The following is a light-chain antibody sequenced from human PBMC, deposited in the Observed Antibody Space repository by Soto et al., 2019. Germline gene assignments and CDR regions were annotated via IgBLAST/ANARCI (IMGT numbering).Light chain of an antibody. J-gene: IGKJ1*01. CDR2: AAS. CDR3: QQSYSTPQT. Sequence: DIKMNQSPSSLSAYVGDRVTITCRASQSISSYLNWYQQKPGKAPKLLIYAASSLQSGVPSRFSGSGSGTDFTLTISSLQPEDFATYYCQQSYSTPQTFGQGTKVDIK. V-gene: IGKV1-39*01. CDR1: QSISSY.